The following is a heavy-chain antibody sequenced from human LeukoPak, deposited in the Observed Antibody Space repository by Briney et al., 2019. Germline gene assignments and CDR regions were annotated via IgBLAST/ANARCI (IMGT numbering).Heavy chain of an antibody. CDR2: ISYSGST. CDR3: ARQASCSSTNCYPFDY. V-gene: IGHV4-59*08. D-gene: IGHD2-2*01. CDR1: GGSISSDY. Sequence: NPSETLSLTCTVSGGSISSDYWSWIRQPPGKGLEWIGWISYSGSTTYNPSLKTRVTISVDTSKNQFSLKLSSVTAADTAVYYCARQASCSSTNCYPFDYWGQGTLDTVSS. J-gene: IGHJ4*02.